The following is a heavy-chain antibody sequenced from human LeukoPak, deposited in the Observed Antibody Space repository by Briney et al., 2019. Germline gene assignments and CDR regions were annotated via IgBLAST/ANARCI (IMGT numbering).Heavy chain of an antibody. D-gene: IGHD5-24*01. CDR3: VKDTRDTRDDY. Sequence: AGSLRLSCSASGFIFTDYTIHWVRQAPGKGLEYVSAITNYGDGTYYADSVKGRFTISRDNSKNTVWLQMSSLRPEDTAVYYCVKDTRDTRDDYWGQGTLVTVSS. CDR2: ITNYGDGT. CDR1: GFIFTDYT. J-gene: IGHJ4*02. V-gene: IGHV3-64D*06.